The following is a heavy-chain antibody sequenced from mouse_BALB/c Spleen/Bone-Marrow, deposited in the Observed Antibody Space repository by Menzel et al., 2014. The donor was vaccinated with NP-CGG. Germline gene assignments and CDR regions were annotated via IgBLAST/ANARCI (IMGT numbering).Heavy chain of an antibody. J-gene: IGHJ3*01. CDR1: GFNIKDNY. CDR2: IDPANGIT. Sequence: EVQRVESGAELVKPGASVKLSCTASGFNIKDNYIHWVKQRPEQGLEWIGRIDPANGITKYGPKFQGKTTITTDTSSNTAYLQLSSLTSEDTAVYHCARSGDGPFAYWGQGTLVTVSA. D-gene: IGHD2-3*01. CDR3: ARSGDGPFAY. V-gene: IGHV14-3*02.